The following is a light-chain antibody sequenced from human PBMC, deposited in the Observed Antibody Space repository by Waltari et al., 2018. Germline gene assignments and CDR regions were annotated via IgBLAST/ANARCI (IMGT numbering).Light chain of an antibody. CDR1: QSVSTN. V-gene: IGKV3D-15*01. Sequence: IVMTQSPATLSVSPGERVALSCRASQSVSTNFAWYQQRPGQAPRLLFYDTSTRATGIPARFSGSGSGTEFTLTISSLQSEDSAIYYCQQYENLITFGQGTRLEIK. CDR2: DTS. CDR3: QQYENLIT. J-gene: IGKJ5*01.